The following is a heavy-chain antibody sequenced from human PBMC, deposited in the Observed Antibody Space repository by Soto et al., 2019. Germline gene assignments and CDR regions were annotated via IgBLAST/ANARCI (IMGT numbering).Heavy chain of an antibody. CDR1: GYSFTSYW. D-gene: IGHD2-2*01. CDR3: ARHVGSCSSTSCYGFGYYYYGMDV. CDR2: IYPGDSDT. Sequence: PGESLKISSKGSGYSFTSYWIGWVSQIPGKGLEWMGIIYPGDSDTRYSPSFQGQVTISADKSISTAYLQWSSLRASDTAMYYCARHVGSCSSTSCYGFGYYYYGMDVWGQGTTVTVSS. J-gene: IGHJ6*02. V-gene: IGHV5-51*01.